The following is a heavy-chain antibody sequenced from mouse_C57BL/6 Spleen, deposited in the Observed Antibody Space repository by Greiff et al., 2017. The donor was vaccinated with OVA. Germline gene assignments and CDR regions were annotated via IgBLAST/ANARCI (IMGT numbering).Heavy chain of an antibody. J-gene: IGHJ3*01. D-gene: IGHD3-2*02. CDR1: GYTFTSYW. CDR3: ARCSAGAWLAY. V-gene: IGHV1-64*01. CDR2: IHPNSGST. Sequence: VKLQQPGAELVKPGASVKLSCKASGYTFTSYWMHWVKQRPGQGLEWIGMIHPNSGSTNYNEKFKSKATLTVDKSSSTAYMQLSSLTSEDSAGYYCARCSAGAWLAYWGQGTLVTVSA.